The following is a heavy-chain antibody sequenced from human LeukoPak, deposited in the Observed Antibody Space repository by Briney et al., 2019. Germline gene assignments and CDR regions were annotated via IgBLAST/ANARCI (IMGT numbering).Heavy chain of an antibody. D-gene: IGHD6-6*01. CDR2: INHSGST. CDR3: ARGRNSSSSAFDY. V-gene: IGHV4-34*01. J-gene: IGHJ4*02. Sequence: SETLSLTCAVYGGSFSGYYWSWIRQPPGKGLEWIGEINHSGSTNYNPSLKSRVTISVDTSKNQFSLKLSSVTAANTAVYYCARGRNSSSSAFDYWGQGTLVTVSS. CDR1: GGSFSGYY.